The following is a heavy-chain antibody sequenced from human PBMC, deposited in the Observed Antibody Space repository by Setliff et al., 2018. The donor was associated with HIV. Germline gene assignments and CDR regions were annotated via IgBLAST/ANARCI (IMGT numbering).Heavy chain of an antibody. CDR2: ISSSSSYI. J-gene: IGHJ4*02. D-gene: IGHD1-26*01. CDR1: GFTFNSYS. CDR3: ASSDGSGSYPFDY. Sequence: GSLRLSCAASGFTFNSYSMNWVRQAPGKGLEWVSSISSSSSYIYYADSVKGRFTISRDNAKNSLYLQMNSLRAEDTGIYYCASSDGSGSYPFDYWGQGTLVTVSS. V-gene: IGHV3-21*01.